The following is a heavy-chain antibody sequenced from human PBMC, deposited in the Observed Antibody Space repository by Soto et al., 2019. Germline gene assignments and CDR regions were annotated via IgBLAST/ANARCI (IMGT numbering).Heavy chain of an antibody. D-gene: IGHD6-19*01. CDR3: VKGLNIDYNSAWFYFDY. V-gene: IGHV3-9*01. J-gene: IGHJ4*02. Sequence: GGSLRLSCAASGFTFDDYTMHWVRQTPGKGLEWVSSISWSGNNVDYRDSVKGRFTISRDNAKNSLYLHMNSLRVEDTAFYYCVKGLNIDYNSAWFYFDYWGQGTVVTVSS. CDR1: GFTFDDYT. CDR2: ISWSGNNV.